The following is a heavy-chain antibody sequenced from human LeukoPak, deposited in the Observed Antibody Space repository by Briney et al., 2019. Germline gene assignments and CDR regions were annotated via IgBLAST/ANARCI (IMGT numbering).Heavy chain of an antibody. CDR1: GGSISSYY. D-gene: IGHD3-16*02. V-gene: IGHV4-4*07. Sequence: PSETLSLTCTVSGGSISSYYWSWIRQPAGKGLEWIGRIYTSGSTNYNPSLKSRVTMSVDTSKNQFSLKLSSVTAADTAVYYCARDIYSYGGLVAFDIWGQGTMVTVSS. CDR2: IYTSGST. CDR3: ARDIYSYGGLVAFDI. J-gene: IGHJ3*02.